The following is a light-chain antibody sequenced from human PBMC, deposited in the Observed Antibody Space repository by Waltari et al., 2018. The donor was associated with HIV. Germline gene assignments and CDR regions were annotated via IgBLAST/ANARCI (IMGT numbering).Light chain of an antibody. CDR2: HDV. J-gene: IGLJ2*01. Sequence: SFELTQPPSVSVSPGQTAYITCSGNKLGSMDGSWYQQKPGQSPVLVIFHDVKRPSGIPERFSGSSSGSTATLIISETQPMDEADYYCQSWDSSAAVFGGGTKLTVL. V-gene: IGLV3-1*01. CDR3: QSWDSSAAV. CDR1: KLGSMD.